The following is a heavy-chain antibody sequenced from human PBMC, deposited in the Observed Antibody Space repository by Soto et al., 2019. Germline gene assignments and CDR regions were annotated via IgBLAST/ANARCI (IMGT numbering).Heavy chain of an antibody. CDR2: INSTGTIK. V-gene: IGHV3-48*01. CDR1: GFTFSTYS. CDR3: ARMSSSISPGC. Sequence: GGSLRLSCAASGFTFSTYSMNWVRQAPGKGLEWVSYINSTGTIKYYAGSVKGRFTISRDNAKNSLYLQMNSLRAEDTAVYYCARMSSSISPGCWGQGTLATVSS. J-gene: IGHJ4*02. D-gene: IGHD2-2*01.